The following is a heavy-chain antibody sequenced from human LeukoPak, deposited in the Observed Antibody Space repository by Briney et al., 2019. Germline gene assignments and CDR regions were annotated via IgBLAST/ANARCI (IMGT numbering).Heavy chain of an antibody. D-gene: IGHD3-3*01. CDR1: GFTFSSYS. CDR3: ARGHSRYYDFWSGVTNYYMDV. J-gene: IGHJ6*03. Sequence: GGSLRLSCAASGFTFSSYSMNWVRQAPGKGLEWVSYISSSSTTIYYADSVKGRFTISRDNAKNSLYLQMNSLRAEDTAVYYCARGHSRYYDFWSGVTNYYMDVWGKGTTVTVSS. CDR2: ISSSSTTI. V-gene: IGHV3-48*01.